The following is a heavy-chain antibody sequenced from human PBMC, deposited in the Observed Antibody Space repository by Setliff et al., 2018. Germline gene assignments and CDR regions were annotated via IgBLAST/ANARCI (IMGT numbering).Heavy chain of an antibody. J-gene: IGHJ4*02. D-gene: IGHD2-21*02. V-gene: IGHV4-38-2*02. Sequence: SETLSLTCTVSGYSISSGYIWGWIRQPPGKGLEWVGNIGHTESINYNPSPKSRLTISRDTSKNQVSLKLNSVTATDTAVYYCARDLGHGGDSDYWGQGILVTVSS. CDR1: GYSISSGYI. CDR3: ARDLGHGGDSDY. CDR2: IGHTESI.